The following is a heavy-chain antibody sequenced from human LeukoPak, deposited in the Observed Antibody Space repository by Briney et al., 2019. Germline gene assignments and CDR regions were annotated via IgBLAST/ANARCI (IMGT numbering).Heavy chain of an antibody. D-gene: IGHD2-15*01. J-gene: IGHJ4*02. CDR2: IKHSGST. CDR3: ARGLSAIVY. CDR1: GASFSGYY. Sequence: PSETLSLTCAVYGASFSGYYWSWIRQPPGKGLEWIGEIKHSGSTNYNPSLKSRVTISVDTSKNQFSLKLSSVTAADTAVYYGARGLSAIVYWGQGTLVTVSS. V-gene: IGHV4-34*01.